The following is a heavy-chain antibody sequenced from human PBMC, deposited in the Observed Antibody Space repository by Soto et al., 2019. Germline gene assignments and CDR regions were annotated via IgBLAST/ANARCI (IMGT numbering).Heavy chain of an antibody. Sequence: SVKVSCKASGGTFSSYAISWVRQAPGQGLEWMGGIIPIFGTANYAQKFQGRVTITADKSTSAAYMELSSLRSEDTAVYYCARDMSNYYVMDVWGQGTTVTVSS. V-gene: IGHV1-69*06. CDR3: ARDMSNYYVMDV. J-gene: IGHJ6*02. CDR2: IIPIFGTA. D-gene: IGHD3-16*01. CDR1: GGTFSSYA.